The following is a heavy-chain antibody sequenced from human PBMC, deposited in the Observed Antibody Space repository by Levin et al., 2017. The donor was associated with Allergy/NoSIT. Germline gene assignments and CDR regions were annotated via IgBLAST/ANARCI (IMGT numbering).Heavy chain of an antibody. CDR1: FFSLLHRSAF. Sequence: SFPPLFPPPPPLPLPFPFSFFSLLHRSAFFFFLLPPPFPPLSFLALIYWDDDKRYSPSLKSRLTITKDTSKNQVVLTMTNMDPVDTATYYCAHSWAAAGPCFDYWGQGTLVTVSS. V-gene: IGHV2-5*02. CDR3: AHSWAAAGPCFDY. D-gene: IGHD6-13*01. CDR2: IYWDDDK. J-gene: IGHJ4*02.